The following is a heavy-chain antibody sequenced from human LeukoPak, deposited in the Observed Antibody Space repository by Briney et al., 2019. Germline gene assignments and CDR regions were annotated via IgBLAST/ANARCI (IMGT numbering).Heavy chain of an antibody. J-gene: IGHJ6*03. V-gene: IGHV1-69*05. D-gene: IGHD3-3*01. Sequence: ASVKVSCKASGGTFSSYAISWVRQAPGQGLEWMGGIIPIFGTASYVQKFQGRVTITTDESTSTAYMELSSLRSEDTAVYYCARGITIFGVAYYMHVWGKGTTVTVSS. CDR1: GGTFSSYA. CDR3: ARGITIFGVAYYMHV. CDR2: IIPIFGTA.